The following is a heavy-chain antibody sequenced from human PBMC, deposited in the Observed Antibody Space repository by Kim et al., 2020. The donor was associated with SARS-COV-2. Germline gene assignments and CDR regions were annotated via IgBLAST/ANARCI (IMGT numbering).Heavy chain of an antibody. CDR1: GFTFSSYA. CDR3: AKGRGDFFGTLLGYGMDV. V-gene: IGHV3-23*01. J-gene: IGHJ6*02. Sequence: GGSLRLSCAASGFTFSSYAMSWVRQAPGKGLEWVSAISGSGGSTYYADSVKGRFTISRDNSKNTLYLQMNSLRAEDTAVYYCAKGRGDFFGTLLGYGMDVWGQGTTVTVSS. CDR2: ISGSGGST. D-gene: IGHD3-3*01.